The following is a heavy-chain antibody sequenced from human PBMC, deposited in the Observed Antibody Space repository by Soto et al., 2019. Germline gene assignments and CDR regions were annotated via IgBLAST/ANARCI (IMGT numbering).Heavy chain of an antibody. CDR2: ISYDGSNK. V-gene: IGHV3-30-3*01. J-gene: IGHJ4*02. D-gene: IGHD3-22*01. Sequence: GGSLRLSCAASGFTFSSYAMHWVRQAPGKGLEWVAVISYDGSNKYYADSVKGRFTISRDNSKNTLYLQMNSLRAEDTAVYYCARDVYDSIITGALDYWGQGTLVTVSS. CDR1: GFTFSSYA. CDR3: ARDVYDSIITGALDY.